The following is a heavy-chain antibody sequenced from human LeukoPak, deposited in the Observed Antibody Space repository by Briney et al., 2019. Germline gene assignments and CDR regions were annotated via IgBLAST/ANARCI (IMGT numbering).Heavy chain of an antibody. D-gene: IGHD6-13*01. Sequence: GGSLRLSCAASGFTFSSYAMSWVRQAPGKGLEWVSAISGSGGSTYYADSVKGRFTISRDNSKNTLYLQMNSLRAEDTAIYYCARIAAAGNRRLNYWGQGTLVTVAS. CDR2: ISGSGGST. CDR1: GFTFSSYA. V-gene: IGHV3-23*01. CDR3: ARIAAAGNRRLNY. J-gene: IGHJ4*02.